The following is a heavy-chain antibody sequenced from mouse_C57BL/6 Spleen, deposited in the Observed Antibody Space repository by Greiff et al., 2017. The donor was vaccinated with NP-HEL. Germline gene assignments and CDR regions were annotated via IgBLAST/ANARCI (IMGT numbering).Heavy chain of an antibody. D-gene: IGHD1-1*01. J-gene: IGHJ2*01. CDR2: INPSSGYT. CDR3: ARTSSNYYYGSSYDY. V-gene: IGHV1-7*01. Sequence: VQLVEPGAELAKPGASVKLSCKASGYTFTSYWMHWVKQRPGQGLEWIGYINPSSGYTKYNQKFKDKATLTADKSSSTAYMQLSSLTYEDSAVYYCARTSSNYYYGSSYDYWGQGTTLTVSS. CDR1: GYTFTSYW.